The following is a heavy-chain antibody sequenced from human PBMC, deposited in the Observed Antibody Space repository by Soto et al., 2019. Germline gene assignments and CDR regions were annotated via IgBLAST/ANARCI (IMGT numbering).Heavy chain of an antibody. V-gene: IGHV3-30*18. CDR3: AKVSISKSTAVTFDS. Sequence: QVQLVESGGGMVQPGRSLRLSCTVSGFTFSTYDMHWVRQAPGKGLEWVAVVSYDAGYKNYAESVEGRFTISTDNSKNTLYLQMNGLRPEDAAVYYCAKVSISKSTAVTFDSWGQGTLVTVSS. J-gene: IGHJ4*02. D-gene: IGHD1-1*01. CDR1: GFTFSTYD. CDR2: VSYDAGYK.